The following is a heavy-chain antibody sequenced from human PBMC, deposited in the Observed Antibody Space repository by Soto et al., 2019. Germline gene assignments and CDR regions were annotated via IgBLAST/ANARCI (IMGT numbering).Heavy chain of an antibody. J-gene: IGHJ6*02. CDR2: ISSSSSYI. V-gene: IGHV3-21*01. D-gene: IGHD3-10*01. CDR3: ARDHAVRGVNGYYYYGMDV. CDR1: GFTFSSYS. Sequence: EVQLVESGGGLVKPGGSLRLSCAASGFTFSSYSMNWVRQAPGKGLEWVSSISSSSSYIYYADSVKGRFTISRDNAKNSLYLQMNSLRAEDTAVYYCARDHAVRGVNGYYYYGMDVWGQGTTVTVSS.